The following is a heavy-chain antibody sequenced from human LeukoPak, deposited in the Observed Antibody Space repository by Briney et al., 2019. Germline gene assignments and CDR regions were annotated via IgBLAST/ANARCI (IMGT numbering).Heavy chain of an antibody. CDR1: GGSFSGYY. V-gene: IGHV4-34*01. D-gene: IGHD6-25*01. Sequence: SETLSLTCAVYGGSFSGYYWSWIRQPPGKGLEWIGEINHSGSTYYNPSLKSRVTISVDTSKNQFSLKLSSVTAADTAVYYCARAAPSYFDYWGQGTLVTVSS. CDR2: INHSGST. CDR3: ARAAPSYFDY. J-gene: IGHJ4*02.